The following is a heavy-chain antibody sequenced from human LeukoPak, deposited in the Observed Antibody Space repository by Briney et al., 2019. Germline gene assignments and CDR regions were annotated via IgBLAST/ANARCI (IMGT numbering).Heavy chain of an antibody. D-gene: IGHD3-3*01. CDR3: ARIYDFWSGYYWFDY. CDR1: GFTFSSYA. CDR2: ISGGGTGT. V-gene: IGHV3-23*01. J-gene: IGHJ4*02. Sequence: PGGSLRLSCAASGFTFSSYAMSWVRQAPGKGLEWVSSISGGGTGTYYADSVKGRFTISRDNSKNTLYLQMNSLRAEDTAVYYCARIYDFWSGYYWFDYWGQGTLVTVSS.